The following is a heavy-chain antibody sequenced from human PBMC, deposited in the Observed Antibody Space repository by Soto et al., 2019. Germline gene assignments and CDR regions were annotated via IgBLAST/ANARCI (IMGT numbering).Heavy chain of an antibody. J-gene: IGHJ3*01. CDR1: GFIVRDNF. D-gene: IGHD2-15*01. V-gene: IGHV3-53*01. CDR2: LYRGGVA. Sequence: VRSLRLSCASSGFIVRDNFMISVRHAPGKGLERVSALYRGGVAYYADAVKGRFIISRDNPENTLYLQMTSLRADDSAIYYCARALVEVPAHPRLDAFDLWGQGTVVTVSS. CDR3: ARALVEVPAHPRLDAFDL.